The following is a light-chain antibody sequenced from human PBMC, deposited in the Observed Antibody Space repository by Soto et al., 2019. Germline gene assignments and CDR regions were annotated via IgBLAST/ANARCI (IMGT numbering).Light chain of an antibody. Sequence: EIVLTQSPDTLSLSPGERATLSRRASQSVSSYLAWYQQKPGQAPRLLIYDASNRATGIPARFSGSGSGTDFTLTISSLEPEDVEVYYCQQRSNWPPTFGWGTKLDIK. J-gene: IGKJ4*01. V-gene: IGKV3-11*01. CDR3: QQRSNWPPT. CDR1: QSVSSY. CDR2: DAS.